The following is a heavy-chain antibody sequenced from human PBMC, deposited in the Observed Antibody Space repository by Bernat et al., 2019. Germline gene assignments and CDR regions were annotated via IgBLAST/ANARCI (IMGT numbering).Heavy chain of an antibody. CDR3: ARDKDGGYAFDY. J-gene: IGHJ4*02. D-gene: IGHD5-12*01. Sequence: EVELVESGGTLVQPGGSLRLSCAASGFTFSNYPMHWVRQAPGKGLEYLSSILGNGDITQYANSVKGRFTISRDNSKNTLYLHMGSLRADDMAVYYCARDKDGGYAFDYWGQGTLVTVSS. CDR2: ILGNGDIT. CDR1: GFTFSNYP. V-gene: IGHV3-64*01.